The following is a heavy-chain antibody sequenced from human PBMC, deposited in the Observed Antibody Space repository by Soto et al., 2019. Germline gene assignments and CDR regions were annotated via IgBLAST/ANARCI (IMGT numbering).Heavy chain of an antibody. CDR2: ISYDGSNK. V-gene: IGHV3-30*03. CDR3: ARECSGGSCYPYYYYGMDI. Sequence: GGSLRLSCAASGFTFSSYGMHWVRQAPGKGLEWVAVISYDGSNKYYADSVKGRFTISRDNSKNTLYLQMNSLRAEDTAVYYCARECSGGSCYPYYYYGMDIWGQGTTVTVSS. J-gene: IGHJ6*02. D-gene: IGHD2-15*01. CDR1: GFTFSSYG.